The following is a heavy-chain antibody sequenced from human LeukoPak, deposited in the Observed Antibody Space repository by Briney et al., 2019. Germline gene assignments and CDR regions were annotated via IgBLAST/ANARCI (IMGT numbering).Heavy chain of an antibody. V-gene: IGHV4-34*01. Sequence: ADTLSVTCAVYGGSFSGYYWSWIRQPPGKGLEWIGEINHSGSTNYNPSLKSRVTISVDTSKNQFSLKLSSVTAADTAVYYCARGAIRAAAKSPWGQGTLVTVSS. CDR3: ARGAIRAAAKSP. D-gene: IGHD6-13*01. CDR1: GGSFSGYY. J-gene: IGHJ5*02. CDR2: INHSGST.